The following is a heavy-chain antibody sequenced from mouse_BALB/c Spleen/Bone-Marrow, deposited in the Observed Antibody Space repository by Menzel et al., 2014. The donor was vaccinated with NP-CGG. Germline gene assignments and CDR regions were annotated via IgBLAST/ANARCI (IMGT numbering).Heavy chain of an antibody. J-gene: IGHJ2*01. CDR1: GFTFSDYY. Sequence: EVKLVESGGGLVQPGGSPKLSCATSGFTFSDYYMYWVRQTPEKRLEWVAYISNGGGSTYYPDTVKGRFTISRDNAKNTLYLQMSRLKSEDTAMYYCARGGLWSSFDYWGQGTTLTVSS. CDR3: ARGGLWSSFDY. V-gene: IGHV5-12*02. D-gene: IGHD1-1*02. CDR2: ISNGGGST.